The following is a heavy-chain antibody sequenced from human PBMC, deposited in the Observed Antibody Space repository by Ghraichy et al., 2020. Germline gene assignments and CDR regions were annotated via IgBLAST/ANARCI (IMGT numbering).Heavy chain of an antibody. Sequence: GWSLRLSCAASGFTFTSHNINWVRQAPGKGLEWVAAINNKDNHKYYADSVEGRFTISRDNAQNSVHLQMNSLRGEDTAVYFCAKDWYYDSGGPLGAFYVWRQPTLFTVSS. D-gene: IGHD3-22*01. J-gene: IGHJ3*01. CDR2: INNKDNHK. CDR3: AKDWYYDSGGPLGAFYV. CDR1: GFTFTSHN. V-gene: IGHV3-21*01.